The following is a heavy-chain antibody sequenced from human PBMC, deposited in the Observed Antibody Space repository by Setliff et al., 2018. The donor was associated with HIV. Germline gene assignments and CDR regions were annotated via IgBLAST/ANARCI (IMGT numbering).Heavy chain of an antibody. Sequence: ASVKVSCKASGYTFTSYYIHWVRQAPGQGLEWMGIVIPSTGDTNYAQNFQGRVTMTRDTSTNTVYMDLSSLRSEDTAVYYCAWTQDGPGGNYFDHWGQGTLVTVSS. CDR2: VIPSTGDT. CDR3: AWTQDGPGGNYFDH. CDR1: GYTFTSYY. V-gene: IGHV1-46*01. J-gene: IGHJ4*02.